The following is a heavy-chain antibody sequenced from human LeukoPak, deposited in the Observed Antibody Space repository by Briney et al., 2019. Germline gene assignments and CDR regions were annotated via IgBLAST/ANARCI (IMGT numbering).Heavy chain of an antibody. V-gene: IGHV3-21*01. CDR3: AKGIRQLGNYYYYMDV. D-gene: IGHD7-27*01. CDR1: GFTFSTFA. Sequence: GGSLRLSCAASGFTFSTFAMIWVRQAPGKGLEWVSSISSSSSYIYYADSVKGRFTISRDNAKNSLYLQMNSLRAEDTAVYYCAKGIRQLGNYYYYMDVWGKGTTVTVSS. CDR2: ISSSSSYI. J-gene: IGHJ6*03.